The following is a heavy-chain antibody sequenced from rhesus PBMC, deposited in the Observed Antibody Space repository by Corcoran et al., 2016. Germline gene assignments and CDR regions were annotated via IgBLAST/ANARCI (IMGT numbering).Heavy chain of an antibody. CDR1: GGSLSRSYL. Sequence: QVQLQESGPGLVKPSETLSLTFAVSGGSLSRSYLWRWIRQPPGKGLECVGFISSSSGNTYYNPSIKSRVTSSKDTSKNQFSLKLSSVTAADTAVYYCARPGDVWGPGVLVTVSS. CDR3: ARPGDV. CDR2: ISSSSGNT. J-gene: IGHJ5-1*01. V-gene: IGHV4-65*02.